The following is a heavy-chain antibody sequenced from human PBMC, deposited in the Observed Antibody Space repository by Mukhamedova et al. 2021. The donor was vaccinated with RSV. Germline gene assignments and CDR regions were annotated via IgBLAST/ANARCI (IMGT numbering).Heavy chain of an antibody. V-gene: IGHV4-34*01. J-gene: IGHJ4*02. D-gene: IGHD3-3*01. CDR3: ARGLSYDFWSVPYYFDY. Sequence: GKGLEWIGEINHSGSTNYNPSLKSRVTISVDTSKNQFSLKLSSVTAADTAVYYCARGLSYDFWSVPYYFDYWGQGTLVTVSS. CDR2: INHSGST.